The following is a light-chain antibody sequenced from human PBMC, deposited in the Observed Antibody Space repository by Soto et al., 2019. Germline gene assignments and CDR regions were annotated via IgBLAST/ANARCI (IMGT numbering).Light chain of an antibody. J-gene: IGLJ2*01. CDR3: SSYTSISTVI. V-gene: IGLV2-14*01. CDR1: SSDVGGYNY. CDR2: DVN. Sequence: QSVLTQPASVSGSPGQSITISCTGTSSDVGGYNYVSWYQQYPGKAPKLMIYDVNNRPSGVSNRFSGSKSGNTASLTISGLQAEDEANYYCSSYTSISTVIFGGGTKLTVL.